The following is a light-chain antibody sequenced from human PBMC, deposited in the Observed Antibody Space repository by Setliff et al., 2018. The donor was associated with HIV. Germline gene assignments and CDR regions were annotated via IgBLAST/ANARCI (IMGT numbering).Light chain of an antibody. J-gene: IGLJ1*01. V-gene: IGLV2-14*01. CDR1: SSDVGGYNY. CDR3: SSYPSSSTYV. Sequence: QSALAQPASVSGSPGQSITISCTGTSSDVGGYNYVSWYQQHPGKAPKFMIYDVSKRPSGVSNRFSGSKSGNTASLTISGLQAEDEADYYCSSYPSSSTYVFGTGTKVTVL. CDR2: DVS.